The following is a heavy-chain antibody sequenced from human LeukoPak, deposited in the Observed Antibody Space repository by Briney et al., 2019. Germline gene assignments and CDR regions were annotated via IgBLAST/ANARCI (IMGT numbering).Heavy chain of an antibody. D-gene: IGHD2-2*01. J-gene: IGHJ6*02. CDR3: ARGFYCSSTSCYFRWARNGMDV. CDR1: GGSFSGYY. Sequence: SETLSLTCAVYGGSFSGYYWSWIRQPPGKGLEWIGEINHSGSANYNPSLKSRVTISVDTSKNQFSLKLSSVTAADTAVYYCARGFYCSSTSCYFRWARNGMDVWGQGTTVTVSS. V-gene: IGHV4-34*01. CDR2: INHSGSA.